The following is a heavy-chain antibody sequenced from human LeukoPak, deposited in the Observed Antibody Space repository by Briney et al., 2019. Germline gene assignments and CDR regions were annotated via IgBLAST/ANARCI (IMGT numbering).Heavy chain of an antibody. V-gene: IGHV4-59*11. Sequence: SETLSLTCAVSGASISSPNWWSWIRQPPGKGLEWIGYIYYSGSTNYNPSLKSRVTISVDTSKNQFSLKLSSVTAADTAVYYCASYKNCSGGSCYPDAFDIWGQGTMVTVSS. D-gene: IGHD2-15*01. J-gene: IGHJ3*02. CDR3: ASYKNCSGGSCYPDAFDI. CDR1: GASISSPNW. CDR2: IYYSGST.